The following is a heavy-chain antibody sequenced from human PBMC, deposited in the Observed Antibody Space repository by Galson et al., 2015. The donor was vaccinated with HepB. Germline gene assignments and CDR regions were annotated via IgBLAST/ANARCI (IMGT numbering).Heavy chain of an antibody. D-gene: IGHD3-22*01. CDR2: IDPSDSYT. CDR3: TRQDYAYYYESSGYISGFQH. V-gene: IGHV5-10-1*01. CDR1: GYSFSSYW. Sequence: QSGAEVKKPGESLRISCTGSGYSFSSYWISWVRQMPGKGLEWMGRIDPSDSYTNYSPSFQGHVTISADKSISTANLQWSSLKASDTAMYYCTRQDYAYYYESSGYISGFQHWGQGTLVTVSS. J-gene: IGHJ1*01.